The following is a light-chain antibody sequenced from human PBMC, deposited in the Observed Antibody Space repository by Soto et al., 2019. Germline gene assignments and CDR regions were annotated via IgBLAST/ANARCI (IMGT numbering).Light chain of an antibody. CDR1: QSVTSN. V-gene: IGKV3-15*01. Sequence: EIVMTQSPATLSVSPGERATLSCRASQSVTSNLAWYQQKPGQAPRLLIYGASTRATGIPVRFSGSGSGTEFTLTITRLEPEDFAVYYCQQYGSSLFTFGPGTKVDFK. J-gene: IGKJ3*01. CDR3: QQYGSSLFT. CDR2: GAS.